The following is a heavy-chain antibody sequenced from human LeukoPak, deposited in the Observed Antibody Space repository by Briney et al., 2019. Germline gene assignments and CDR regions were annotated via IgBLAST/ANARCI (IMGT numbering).Heavy chain of an antibody. CDR3: ARCDFWSGYKYYGMDV. V-gene: IGHV3-30-3*01. J-gene: IGHJ6*02. Sequence: GGSLRLSCAASGFTFSIYAMHWVRQAPGKGLECVAVISYDGSNKYHADSVKGRFTISRDNSKNTLYLQMNSLRAEDTAVYYCARCDFWSGYKYYGMDVWGQGTTVTVSS. CDR2: ISYDGSNK. D-gene: IGHD3-3*01. CDR1: GFTFSIYA.